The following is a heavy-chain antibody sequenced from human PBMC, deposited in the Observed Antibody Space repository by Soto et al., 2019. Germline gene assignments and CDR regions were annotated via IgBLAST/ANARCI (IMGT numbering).Heavy chain of an antibody. V-gene: IGHV3-11*01. D-gene: IGHD3-3*01. CDR2: IGSGGGTI. Sequence: QVQLVESGGGLVKPGGSLRLSCAASGFTFSDYYMTWIRQAPGKGLEWVSYIGSGGGTIYYAESVKGRVTISSDNAKNSLYLQMNSLRAEDTAVYYCARRRDFLDAWCQGTLVTVSS. CDR3: ARRRDFLDA. CDR1: GFTFSDYY. J-gene: IGHJ5*02.